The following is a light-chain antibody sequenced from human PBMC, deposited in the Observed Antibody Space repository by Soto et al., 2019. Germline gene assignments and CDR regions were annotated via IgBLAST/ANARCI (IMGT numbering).Light chain of an antibody. J-gene: IGLJ2*01. CDR1: SSNIGRHH. CDR3: AAGGDSLV. V-gene: IGLV1-47*01. Sequence: QSVLSQPPSASGTPGQRVTIPCSGSSSNIGRHHVNWYQHLPGTAPKLLIYMSDQRPSGVPDRFTGSKSGTSASLASSGLRSEAEYVYYCAAGGDSLVFGGGTKLTVL. CDR2: MSD.